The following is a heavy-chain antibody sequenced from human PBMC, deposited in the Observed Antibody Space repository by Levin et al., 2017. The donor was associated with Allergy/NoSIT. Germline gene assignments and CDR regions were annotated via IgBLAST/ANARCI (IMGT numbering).Heavy chain of an antibody. CDR1: GFTFSSYS. CDR3: ARVRRAIVGALYFDY. CDR2: ISSSSSTI. V-gene: IGHV3-48*02. Sequence: GGSLRLSCAASGFTFSSYSMNWVRQAPGKGLEWVSYISSSSSTIYYADSVKGRFTISRDNAKNSLYLQMNSLRDEDTAVYYCARVRRAIVGALYFDYWGQGTLVTVSS. J-gene: IGHJ4*02. D-gene: IGHD1-26*01.